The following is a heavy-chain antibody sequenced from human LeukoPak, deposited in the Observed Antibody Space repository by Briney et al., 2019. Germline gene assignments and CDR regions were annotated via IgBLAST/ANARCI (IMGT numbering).Heavy chain of an antibody. CDR2: MSGSGGST. Sequence: GGSLRLSCAASGFTFSTYAMSWVRQAPGKGLEWVSGMSGSGGSTYYADSVKGRFTISRDNSKNTLFLQMNTLRAEDTAIYYCVKDREYSYVYDAFDIWGQGTLVTVSS. CDR1: GFTFSTYA. D-gene: IGHD3-16*01. V-gene: IGHV3-23*01. J-gene: IGHJ3*02. CDR3: VKDREYSYVYDAFDI.